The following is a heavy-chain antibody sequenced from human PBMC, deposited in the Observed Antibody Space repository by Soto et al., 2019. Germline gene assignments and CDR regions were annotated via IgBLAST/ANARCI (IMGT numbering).Heavy chain of an antibody. CDR2: IYPGDSDT. J-gene: IGHJ6*02. D-gene: IGHD5-18*01. CDR3: ARQGHTARGDDQHYVMDV. V-gene: IGHV5-51*01. CDR1: GYSFTSYW. Sequence: PGESLKISCKGSGYSFTSYWIGWVRQMPGKGLEWMGIIYPGDSDTRYSPSFQGQVTISADKSISTAYLQWSSLKASDTAMYYCARQGHTARGDDQHYVMDVWGQRTSVPVSS.